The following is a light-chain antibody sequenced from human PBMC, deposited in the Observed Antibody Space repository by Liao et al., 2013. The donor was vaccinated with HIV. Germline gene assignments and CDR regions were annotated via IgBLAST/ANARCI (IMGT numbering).Light chain of an antibody. CDR3: QVWDSSSDHYV. CDR1: NIESKA. Sequence: SYVLTQPPSVSVAPGKTATITCGGDNIESKAVHWYQQKPGQAPVLVIYRDSDRPSGIPERFSGANSGNTATLTITRVEAGDEADYHCQVWDSSSDHYVFGTGTKVTVL. V-gene: IGLV3-21*01. CDR2: RDS. J-gene: IGLJ1*01.